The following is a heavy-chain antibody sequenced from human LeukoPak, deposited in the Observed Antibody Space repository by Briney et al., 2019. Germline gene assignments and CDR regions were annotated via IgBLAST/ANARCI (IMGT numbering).Heavy chain of an antibody. V-gene: IGHV3-30*18. CDR3: AKDRSIAAGGTVSEIDN. J-gene: IGHJ4*02. D-gene: IGHD6-13*01. CDR1: GFTFSGFG. CDR2: ISYDESNK. Sequence: PGGSLRLSYAASGFTFSGFGMHWVRQAPGKGLEWVAVISYDESNKYYADSVKGRFTISRDNSKNTVFLQMNSLRAEDTAVYYCAKDRSIAAGGTVSEIDNWGQGTLVTVSS.